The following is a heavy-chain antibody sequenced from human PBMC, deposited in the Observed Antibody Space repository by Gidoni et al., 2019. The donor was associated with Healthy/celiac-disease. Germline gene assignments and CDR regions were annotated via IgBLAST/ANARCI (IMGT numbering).Heavy chain of an antibody. Sequence: QVQLVQSGAEVKKPGASVKVSCTASGSTFPGYYMPWVRQAPGQGLEWMGWTNPNSGGTNYAQTFQGWVTMTRDTSISTAYMELSRLRSDDTAVDYCARGGLRFGYYYYGMDVWGQGTTVTVSS. CDR2: TNPNSGGT. D-gene: IGHD5-12*01. CDR1: GSTFPGYY. CDR3: ARGGLRFGYYYYGMDV. J-gene: IGHJ6*02. V-gene: IGHV1-2*04.